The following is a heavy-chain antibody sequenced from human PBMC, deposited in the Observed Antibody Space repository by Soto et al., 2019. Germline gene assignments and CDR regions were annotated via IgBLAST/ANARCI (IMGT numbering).Heavy chain of an antibody. D-gene: IGHD2-2*01. V-gene: IGHV4-30-2*01. J-gene: IGHJ5*02. CDR2: IYHSGNT. CDR3: ATVPHR. Sequence: SETLSLTCTVSGCSISSGGYSWSWIRQPPGKGLEWIGYIYHSGNTYYNPSLKSRVTISVDRSKNQFSLKLSSVTAADTAVYYFATVPHRWGQGTLVTVSS. CDR1: GCSISSGGYS.